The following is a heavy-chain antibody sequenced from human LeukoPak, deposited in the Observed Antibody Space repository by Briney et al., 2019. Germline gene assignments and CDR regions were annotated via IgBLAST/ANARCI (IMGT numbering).Heavy chain of an antibody. Sequence: GESLKISCKGSGYSFTSYWIGWVRQMPGKGLEWMGIIYPGDSDTRYSPSFQGQVTISADKSISTAYLQWSSLKASDTAMYYCASSSYWGIAVAGKINYYGMDVWGQGTTVTVSS. J-gene: IGHJ6*02. V-gene: IGHV5-51*01. CDR1: GYSFTSYW. CDR2: IYPGDSDT. D-gene: IGHD6-19*01. CDR3: ASSSYWGIAVAGKINYYGMDV.